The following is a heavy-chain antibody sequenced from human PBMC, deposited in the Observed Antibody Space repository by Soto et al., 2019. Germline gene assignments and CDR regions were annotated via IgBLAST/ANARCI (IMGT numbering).Heavy chain of an antibody. CDR2: IYHSGST. D-gene: IGHD3-10*01. CDR3: ARDREEYYGSGSYYWFDP. Sequence: QVQLQESGPGLVKPSGTLSLTCAVSGGSISSSNWWSWVRQPPGKGLVWIGEIYHSGSTHYNPSLKNRVTTSVDKPKNQFSLELSSVTAADTAVYYCARDREEYYGSGSYYWFDPWGQGSLVTVSS. CDR1: GGSISSSNW. J-gene: IGHJ5*02. V-gene: IGHV4-4*02.